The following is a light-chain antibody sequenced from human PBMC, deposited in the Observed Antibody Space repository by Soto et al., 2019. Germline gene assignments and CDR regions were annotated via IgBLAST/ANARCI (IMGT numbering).Light chain of an antibody. V-gene: IGLV2-14*01. CDR1: SSDIGPYDY. CDR2: EVS. J-gene: IGLJ1*01. CDR3: TTFAPGRIYV. Sequence: QSVLTQPASVSGAPGQSITISCSGASSDIGPYDYVSWYQHHPGRAPQLLIYEVSNRPSGVSYRFSVSKSGNTASVTISGLQDEDEGDYYCTTFAPGRIYVFGSGTKVTVL.